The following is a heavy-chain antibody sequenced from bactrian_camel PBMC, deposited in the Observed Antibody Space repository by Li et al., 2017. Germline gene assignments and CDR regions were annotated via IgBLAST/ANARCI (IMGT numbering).Heavy chain of an antibody. Sequence: HVQLVESGGGSVQPGGSLTLSCVASAPDTYCLAWFRQGPGKEREGLAALDSDGRMQYSNSAKGRFIISRDNAKTILYLEMNSLKPEDTAMYYCAARRAESVAGTWYLDPTAFEDWGRGTQVTVS. J-gene: IGHJ4*01. CDR1: APDTYC. D-gene: IGHD6*01. CDR2: LDSDGRM. CDR3: AARRAESVAGTWYLDPTAFED. V-gene: IGHV3S55*01.